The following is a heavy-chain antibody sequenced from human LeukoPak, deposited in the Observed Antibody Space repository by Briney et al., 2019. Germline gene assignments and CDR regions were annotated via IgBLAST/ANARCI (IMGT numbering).Heavy chain of an antibody. D-gene: IGHD3-3*01. CDR1: GFTFSSYW. CDR2: IKQDGSEK. CDR3: AREPYYDFWSGYYAYYYYYYMDV. V-gene: IGHV3-7*01. J-gene: IGHJ6*03. Sequence: GGSLRLTCAASGFTFSSYWMSWLRQAPGKGLDWLAHIKQDGSEKYYVDSVKGRFTISTENAKNSLYLQMNSLRAENTAVYYCAREPYYDFWSGYYAYYYYYYMDVWGKGTTVTVSS.